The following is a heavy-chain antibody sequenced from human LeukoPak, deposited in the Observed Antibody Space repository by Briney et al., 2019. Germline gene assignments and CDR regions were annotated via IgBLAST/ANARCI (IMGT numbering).Heavy chain of an antibody. CDR3: ARGSYYDSSGYYAPTYFDY. CDR2: INPNSGGT. D-gene: IGHD3-22*01. Sequence: ASVKVSCKASGYTFTGYYMHWVRQAPGQGLEWMGWINPNSGGTNYAQKFQGRVTMTRDTSISTAYMELSRLRSDDTAVYYCARGSYYDSSGYYAPTYFDYWGQGTLVTVSS. V-gene: IGHV1-2*02. CDR1: GYTFTGYY. J-gene: IGHJ4*02.